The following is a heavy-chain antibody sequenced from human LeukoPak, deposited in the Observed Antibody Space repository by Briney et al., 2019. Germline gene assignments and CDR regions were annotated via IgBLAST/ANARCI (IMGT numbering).Heavy chain of an antibody. Sequence: GASVKVSCKASGGTFSSYAISWVRQAPGQGLEWMGGIIPIFGTANYAQKFQGRVTITTDESTSTAYMELSSMRSEDTAVYYCARAADYYDSSGYLAAPNDAFDIWGQGTMVTVSS. CDR3: ARAADYYDSSGYLAAPNDAFDI. J-gene: IGHJ3*02. CDR1: GGTFSSYA. V-gene: IGHV1-69*05. D-gene: IGHD3-22*01. CDR2: IIPIFGTA.